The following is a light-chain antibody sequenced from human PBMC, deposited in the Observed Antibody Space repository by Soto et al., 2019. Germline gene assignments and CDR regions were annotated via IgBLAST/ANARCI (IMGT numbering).Light chain of an antibody. Sequence: DLVMTQSPLSLSVTPGEPASISCRSSESLLHSNGYNYLEWYVQKPGQSPQLLIYLGSNRASGVPDRFSASGSGTDFTLKISRMEAEDVGVYYCMQALKMWTFGQGTKVEIK. V-gene: IGKV2-28*01. CDR1: ESLLHSNGYNY. CDR3: MQALKMWT. CDR2: LGS. J-gene: IGKJ1*01.